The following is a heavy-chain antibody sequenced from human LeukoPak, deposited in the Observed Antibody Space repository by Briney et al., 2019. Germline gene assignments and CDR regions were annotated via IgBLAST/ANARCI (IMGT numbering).Heavy chain of an antibody. CDR1: GGSISSFF. V-gene: IGHV4-59*01. Sequence: SETLSLTCTVSGGSISSFFWSWIRQPPGKGLEWLGCIDYSGSTQYNPSLKSRVTISVDTSKQQFSLKLSSVTAADTAVYYCARDLELERNRWNYFESWGQGTLVTVSS. J-gene: IGHJ4*02. D-gene: IGHD1-1*01. CDR2: IDYSGST. CDR3: ARDLELERNRWNYFES.